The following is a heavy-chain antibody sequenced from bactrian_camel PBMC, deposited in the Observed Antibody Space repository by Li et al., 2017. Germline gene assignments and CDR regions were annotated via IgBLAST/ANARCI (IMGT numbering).Heavy chain of an antibody. Sequence: HVQLVESGGGSVQPGESLRLSCVASGITFSRHDMSWVRQAPGKEVEWVAGITSLPSLFRVASYADSVKGRFTISRDNAKNTLSLQMNSLKPEDTAVYYCAASGRGAIGGCASWRRREWGQYNYWGLGTQVTVS. V-gene: IGHV3S6*01. D-gene: IGHD6*01. CDR2: ITSLPSLFRVA. CDR1: GITFSRHD. J-gene: IGHJ4*01. CDR3: AASGRGAIGGCASWRRREWGQYNY.